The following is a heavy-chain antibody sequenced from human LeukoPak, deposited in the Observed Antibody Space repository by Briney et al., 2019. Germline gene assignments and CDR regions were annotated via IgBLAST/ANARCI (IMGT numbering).Heavy chain of an antibody. CDR1: GYTFTGYY. CDR2: INPNSGGT. CDR3: ARVNLRQQLVLGY. V-gene: IGHV1-2*02. Sequence: GASVKVSCKASGYTFTGYYMHWVRQAPGQRLEWMGWINPNSGGTNYAQKFQGRVTMTRDTSISTAYMELSRLRSDDTAVYYCARVNLRQQLVLGYWGQGTLVTVSS. J-gene: IGHJ4*02. D-gene: IGHD6-13*01.